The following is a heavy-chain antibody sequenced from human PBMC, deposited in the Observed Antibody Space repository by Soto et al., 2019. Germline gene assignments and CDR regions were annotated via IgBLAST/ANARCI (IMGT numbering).Heavy chain of an antibody. J-gene: IGHJ5*02. V-gene: IGHV1-18*01. CDR2: ISAYNGNT. D-gene: IGHD6-13*01. CDR3: ARDIGGGPAAGFFDP. Sequence: QVQLVQSGAEVKKPGASVKVSCKASGYTFTSYGISWVRQAPGQGLEWMGWISAYNGNTNYAQKLQGRVTMTTDTATRTAYMELRSLRSDDTAVYYCARDIGGGPAAGFFDPWGQGTLVTVSS. CDR1: GYTFTSYG.